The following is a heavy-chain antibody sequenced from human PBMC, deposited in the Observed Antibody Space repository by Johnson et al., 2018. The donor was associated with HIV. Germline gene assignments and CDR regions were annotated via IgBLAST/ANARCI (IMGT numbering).Heavy chain of an antibody. CDR1: GFIFSSYA. CDR2: ISYDGSNK. V-gene: IGHV3-30*14. J-gene: IGHJ3*02. Sequence: QVQLMESGGGVVQPGRSLRLSCAASGFIFSSYAMHWVRQAPGKGLEWVAVISYDGSNKYYADSVKGRFTIFRYNSKNTLYLQMNSLRAEDTAVYYCARAPRYGPEDAFDIWGQGTMVTVSS. CDR3: ARAPRYGPEDAFDI. D-gene: IGHD4-17*01.